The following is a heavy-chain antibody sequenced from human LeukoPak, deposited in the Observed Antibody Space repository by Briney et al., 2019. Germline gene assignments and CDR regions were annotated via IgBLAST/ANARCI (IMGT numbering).Heavy chain of an antibody. CDR2: IYYSGST. J-gene: IGHJ4*02. Sequence: PSETLWLTWNVSGESLSSSGYYWSWIRQPPGKGLEWIGYIYYSGSTNYNPSLKSRVTISVDTSKNQFSLKLSSVTAADTAVYYCARGPDCSSTSCYTAFDYWGQGTLVTVSS. D-gene: IGHD2-2*02. CDR3: ARGPDCSSTSCYTAFDY. CDR1: GESLSSSGYY. V-gene: IGHV4-61*08.